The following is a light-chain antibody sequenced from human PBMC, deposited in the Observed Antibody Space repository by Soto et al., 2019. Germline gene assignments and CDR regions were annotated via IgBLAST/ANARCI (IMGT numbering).Light chain of an antibody. J-gene: IGKJ2*01. CDR3: QQYGSSSST. CDR2: DAS. V-gene: IGKV3-20*01. CDR1: QSVSSSY. Sequence: EIVLTQSPGTLSLSPGERATLSCRASQSVSSSYLAWYQQKPGQAPRLLIYDASSRATGIPDRFSGSGSGTDFTLTISRLEPEAFAVYYCQQYGSSSSTFGQGTKLEIK.